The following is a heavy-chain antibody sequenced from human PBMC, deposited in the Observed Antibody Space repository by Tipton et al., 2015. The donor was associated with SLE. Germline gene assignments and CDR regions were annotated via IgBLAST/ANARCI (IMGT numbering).Heavy chain of an antibody. J-gene: IGHJ4*02. V-gene: IGHV3-9*01. D-gene: IGHD3-3*01. CDR3: AKAPRGWSGYYTGFDY. Sequence: SLRLSCAASGFTFDDYAMHWVRQAPGKGLEWVSGISWNSGSIGYADSVKGRFTISRDNAKNSLYLQMNSLRAEDTALYYCAKAPRGWSGYYTGFDYWGQGTLVTVSS. CDR1: GFTFDDYA. CDR2: ISWNSGSI.